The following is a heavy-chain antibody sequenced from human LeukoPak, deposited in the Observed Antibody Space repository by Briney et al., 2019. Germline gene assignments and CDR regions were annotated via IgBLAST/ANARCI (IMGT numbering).Heavy chain of an antibody. J-gene: IGHJ5*02. CDR2: ISGSNDNT. V-gene: IGHV1-18*04. CDR3: ARGGSGSHLYSTFDP. CDR1: GYTFTTSG. Sequence: ASVKVSCKASGYTFTTSGINWVRQAPGQGLEWMGWISGSNDNTNYAQNFQGRVTMTTDTSTSTAYMELRSLRSDDTAVYYCARGGSGSHLYSTFDPWGQGTLVTVSS. D-gene: IGHD3-10*01.